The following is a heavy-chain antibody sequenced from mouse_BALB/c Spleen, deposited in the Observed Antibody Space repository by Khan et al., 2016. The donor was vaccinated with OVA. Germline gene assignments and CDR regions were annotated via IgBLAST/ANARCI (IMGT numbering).Heavy chain of an antibody. CDR3: ARSVTITTVVATDFDY. V-gene: IGHV3-2*02. J-gene: IGHJ2*01. D-gene: IGHD1-1*01. CDR2: ISYSGRT. Sequence: EVQLQESGPGLVKPSQSLSLTCTVTGYSITSDYAWNWIRQFPGNKLEWMGYISYSGRTSYNPSLKSRISITRDTSKNQFFLQLNSLTTEDTATYYYARSVTITTVVATDFDYWGQGTTLTVAS. CDR1: GYSITSDYA.